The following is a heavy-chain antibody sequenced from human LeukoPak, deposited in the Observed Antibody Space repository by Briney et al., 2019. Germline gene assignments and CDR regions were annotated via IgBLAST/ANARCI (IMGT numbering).Heavy chain of an antibody. CDR2: ISHSGST. V-gene: IGHV4-34*01. J-gene: IGHJ4*02. CDR1: GGSFSGYY. Sequence: SETLSLTCAVYGGSFSGYYWSWIRQPPGKGLEWVGEISHSGSTKYNPSLKSRVAILLDTSKNQFSLKLRSVTAADTAVYYCARPNHRRYFDYWGQGTLVTVSS. D-gene: IGHD1-14*01. CDR3: ARPNHRRYFDY.